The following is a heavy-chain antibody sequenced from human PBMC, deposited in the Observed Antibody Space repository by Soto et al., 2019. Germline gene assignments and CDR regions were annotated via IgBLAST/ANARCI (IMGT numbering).Heavy chain of an antibody. CDR1: GYTFTSYA. D-gene: IGHD1-26*01. CDR2: INAGNGNT. Sequence: ASVKVSCKASGYTFTSYAMHWVRQAPGQRLEWMGWINAGNGNTKYSQKFQGRVTITRDTSASTAYMELSSLRSEDTAVYYCARVSRRVNEVGATDYWGQGTLVTVSS. V-gene: IGHV1-3*01. J-gene: IGHJ4*02. CDR3: ARVSRRVNEVGATDY.